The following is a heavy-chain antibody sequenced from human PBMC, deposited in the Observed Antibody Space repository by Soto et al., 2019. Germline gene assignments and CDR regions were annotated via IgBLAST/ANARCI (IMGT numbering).Heavy chain of an antibody. CDR1: GLTFTSSA. Sequence: SVKVSCKASGLTFTSSAVQWVRQARGQRLEWIGWIVVGSGNTNYAQKFQERVTITRDMSASTAYMELSSLRSEDTAVYYCARDREQWLGYTNAKFDDWGQGTLVTVAS. V-gene: IGHV1-58*01. CDR3: ARDREQWLGYTNAKFDD. D-gene: IGHD6-19*01. CDR2: IVVGSGNT. J-gene: IGHJ4*02.